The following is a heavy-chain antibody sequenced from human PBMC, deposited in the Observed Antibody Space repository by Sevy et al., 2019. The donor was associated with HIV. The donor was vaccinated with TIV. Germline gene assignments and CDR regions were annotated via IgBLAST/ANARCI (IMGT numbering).Heavy chain of an antibody. V-gene: IGHV3-11*01. J-gene: IGHJ5*02. Sequence: GGSLRLSCAASGFTFNDYNLSWIRQAPGKGLEWVSYISTGTSTSTIYYADSVKGRFTISRDNAKNSIYLQMNSLRVDDTAVDYCARAAGWFDAWGQGTLVTVSS. CDR1: GFTFNDYN. CDR3: ARAAGWFDA. CDR2: ISTGTSTSTI.